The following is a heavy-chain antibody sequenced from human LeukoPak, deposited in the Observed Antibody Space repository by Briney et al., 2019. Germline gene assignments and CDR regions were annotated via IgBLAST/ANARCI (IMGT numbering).Heavy chain of an antibody. V-gene: IGHV1-18*01. CDR1: GYTFTSYG. CDR3: ARDRGSSGWTYYFDY. J-gene: IGHJ4*02. CDR2: ISAYNGNT. D-gene: IGHD6-19*01. Sequence: ASVKVSCTASGYTFTSYGISWVRQAPGQGLEWMGWISAYNGNTNYAQKLQGRVTMTTDTSTSTAYMELRSLRSDDTAVYYCARDRGSSGWTYYFDYWGQGTLVTVSS.